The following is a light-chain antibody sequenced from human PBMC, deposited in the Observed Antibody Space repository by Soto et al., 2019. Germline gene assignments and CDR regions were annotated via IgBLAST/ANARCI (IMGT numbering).Light chain of an antibody. CDR1: SSNIGTGFE. J-gene: IGLJ3*02. CDR3: QSYDNSLSAWV. CDR2: GNT. V-gene: IGLV1-40*01. Sequence: QPVLTQPPSVSRAPGQRVTISCTGSSSNIGTGFEVHWYQQLPGTAPKLLIYGNTNRPSGVPDRFSASKSGTSASLAIAGLQAEDEADYYCQSYDNSLSAWVFGGGTKLTVL.